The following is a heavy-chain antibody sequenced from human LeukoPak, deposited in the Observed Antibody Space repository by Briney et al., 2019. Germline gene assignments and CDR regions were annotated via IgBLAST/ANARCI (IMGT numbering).Heavy chain of an antibody. J-gene: IGHJ4*02. Sequence: PGGSLRLSCAASGFAFSDYYMSWIRQAPGKGLEWVSYISSRSSYTKYADSVRGRFTISRDNAQNSLHLQMNSLRDEDTAVYYCARVRDSSGYYFVNYFDSWGQGTLVTVSS. CDR2: ISSRSSYT. CDR1: GFAFSDYY. CDR3: ARVRDSSGYYFVNYFDS. D-gene: IGHD3-22*01. V-gene: IGHV3-11*06.